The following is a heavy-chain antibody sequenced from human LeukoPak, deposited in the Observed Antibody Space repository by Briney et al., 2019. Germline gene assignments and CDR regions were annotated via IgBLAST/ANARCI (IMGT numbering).Heavy chain of an antibody. D-gene: IGHD3-10*01. CDR3: STDVPTFGSGEFDY. Sequence: GGSLRLSCAASGFTFSSYGMHWVRQAPGKGLEWVGRVKSKNDGGTTDYAAPVKGRFTISRGDSKNTLYLQMNSLKTEDTAVYYCSTDVPTFGSGEFDYWGQGTLVTVSS. V-gene: IGHV3-15*01. J-gene: IGHJ4*02. CDR1: GFTFSSYG. CDR2: VKSKNDGGTT.